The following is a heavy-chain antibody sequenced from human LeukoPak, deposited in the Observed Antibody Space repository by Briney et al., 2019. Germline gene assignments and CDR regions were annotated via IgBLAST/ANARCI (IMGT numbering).Heavy chain of an antibody. CDR2: IKPDGSLI. D-gene: IGHD1-26*01. CDR3: AKWELYSGFYYIDY. J-gene: IGHJ4*02. Sequence: GGSLRLSCAASGFTFSGYWMTWVRQGPGKGLEWVANIKPDGSLIYYVDSVKGRFTISRDNAKNSLYLQMNSLRAEDTAVYYCAKWELYSGFYYIDYWGQGTLATVSS. V-gene: IGHV3-7*01. CDR1: GFTFSGYW.